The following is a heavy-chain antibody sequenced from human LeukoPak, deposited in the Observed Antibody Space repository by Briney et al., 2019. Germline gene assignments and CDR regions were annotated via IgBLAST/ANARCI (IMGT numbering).Heavy chain of an antibody. D-gene: IGHD2-2*01. CDR2: IRRKTDGGTA. Sequence: GGALRLSCEASGFTFPKAWMSWGRQAPGKGREGVGRIRRKTDGGTADYAAPVMGRFTISRDDSNNTLYLQMNSLKTEDTAVYYCISGFCSSASCYAWGRGTLVIVSS. J-gene: IGHJ4*02. V-gene: IGHV3-15*01. CDR3: ISGFCSSASCYA. CDR1: GFTFPKAW.